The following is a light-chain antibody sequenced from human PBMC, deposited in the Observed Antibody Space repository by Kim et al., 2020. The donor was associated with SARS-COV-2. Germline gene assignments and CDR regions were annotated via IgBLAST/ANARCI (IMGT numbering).Light chain of an antibody. V-gene: IGLV2-14*03. CDR3: SSYLTSTLV. J-gene: IGLJ2*01. CDR2: DVR. CDR1: SSDTAGYNC. Sequence: PGQSVTISCTISSSDTAGYNCVTWYQQCPGKAPKLMIYDVRSRPSGVSNRFSGSRSGNTASLTISGLQAEDEAYYYCSSYLTSTLVFGGGTQLTVL.